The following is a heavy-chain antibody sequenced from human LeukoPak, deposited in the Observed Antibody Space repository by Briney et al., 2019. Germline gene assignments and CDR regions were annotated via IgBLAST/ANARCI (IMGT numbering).Heavy chain of an antibody. V-gene: IGHV1-69*13. Sequence: SVKVSCKASGGTFISYAISWVRQAPGQGLGWMGGIIPIFGTANYAQKFQGRVTITADESTSTAYMELSSLRSEDTAVYYCAGAAVYSSSWYRSGMDVWGQGTTVTVSS. CDR1: GGTFISYA. CDR2: IIPIFGTA. D-gene: IGHD6-13*01. J-gene: IGHJ6*02. CDR3: AGAAVYSSSWYRSGMDV.